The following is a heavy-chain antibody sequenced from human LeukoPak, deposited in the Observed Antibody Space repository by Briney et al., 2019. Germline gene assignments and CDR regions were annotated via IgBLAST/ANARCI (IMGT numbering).Heavy chain of an antibody. D-gene: IGHD3-3*01. V-gene: IGHV4-34*01. Sequence: SETLSLTCAVYGGSFSGYYWSWIRQPPGKGLEWIGEINHSGSTNYNPSLKSRVTKSVDTSKNQFSLKLSSVTAADTAVYYCARGRTIFGVLKGDWFDPWGQGTLVTVSS. CDR3: ARGRTIFGVLKGDWFDP. CDR2: INHSGST. CDR1: GGSFSGYY. J-gene: IGHJ5*02.